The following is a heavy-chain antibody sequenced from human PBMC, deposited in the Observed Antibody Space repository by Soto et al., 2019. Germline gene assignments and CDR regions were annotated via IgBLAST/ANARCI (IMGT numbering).Heavy chain of an antibody. CDR1: GGSVSSGSYY. J-gene: IGHJ3*02. CDR3: AREYCSGGSCFHAFDI. Sequence: PSETLSLTCTVSGGSVSSGSYYWSWIRRPPGKGLEWIGYIYYSGSTNYNPSLKSRVTISVDTSKNQFSLKLSSVTAADTAVYYCAREYCSGGSCFHAFDIWGQGTMVTVSS. V-gene: IGHV4-61*01. D-gene: IGHD2-15*01. CDR2: IYYSGST.